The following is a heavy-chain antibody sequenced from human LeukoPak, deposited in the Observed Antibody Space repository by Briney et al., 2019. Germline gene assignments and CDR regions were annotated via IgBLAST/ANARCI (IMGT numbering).Heavy chain of an antibody. CDR1: GFTFSSYA. CDR3: ARRRDGYNPELDY. V-gene: IGHV3-30-3*01. CDR2: ISNDGIRK. J-gene: IGHJ4*02. D-gene: IGHD5-24*01. Sequence: GGSLRLSCAASGFTFSSYAMHWVRQPPGKGLEWMAVISNDGIRKFHADSVKGRFTISRDNSKNTLYLQMDSLTTEDTAVYYCARRRDGYNPELDYWGQGTLVTVSS.